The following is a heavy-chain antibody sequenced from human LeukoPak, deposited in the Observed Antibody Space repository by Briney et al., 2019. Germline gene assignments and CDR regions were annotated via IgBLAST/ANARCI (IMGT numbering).Heavy chain of an antibody. D-gene: IGHD4-17*01. CDR2: IYYSGST. J-gene: IGHJ6*03. V-gene: IGHV4-59*01. Sequence: PSETLSLTCAVHGGSIRSYYWSWVRQPPGKGLEWVGYIYYSGSTNYNPSLKSRVTISVDTSKNQFSLKLSSVTAADTAVYYCASGDYAYYYMDVWGKGTTVTISS. CDR3: ASGDYAYYYMDV. CDR1: GGSIRSYY.